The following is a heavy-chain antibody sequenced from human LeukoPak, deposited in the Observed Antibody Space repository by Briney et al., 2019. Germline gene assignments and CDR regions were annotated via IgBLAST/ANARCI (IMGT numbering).Heavy chain of an antibody. CDR2: IYYSGST. CDR3: ARHDIAGYSYGYPLFDY. V-gene: IGHV4-59*08. Sequence: SETLSLTCTVSGGSISSYYWSWIRQPPGKGLEWIGYIYYSGSTNYNPSLKSRVTISVDTSKNQFSLKLSSVTAADTAVYYCARHDIAGYSYGYPLFDYWGQGTLVTVSP. J-gene: IGHJ4*02. CDR1: GGSISSYY. D-gene: IGHD5-18*01.